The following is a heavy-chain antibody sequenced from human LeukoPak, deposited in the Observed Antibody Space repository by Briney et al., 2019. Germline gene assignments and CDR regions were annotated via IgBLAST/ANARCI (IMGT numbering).Heavy chain of an antibody. CDR1: GFTFSSYW. V-gene: IGHV3-30*02. CDR2: IRYDGSNK. J-gene: IGHJ4*02. CDR3: AKDLGYYDSSGYNPGDY. D-gene: IGHD3-22*01. Sequence: GGSLRLSCAASGFTFSSYWMSWVRQAPGKGLEWVAFIRYDGSNKYYADSVKGRFTISRDNSKNTLYLQMNSLRAEDTAVYYCAKDLGYYDSSGYNPGDYWGQGTLVTVSS.